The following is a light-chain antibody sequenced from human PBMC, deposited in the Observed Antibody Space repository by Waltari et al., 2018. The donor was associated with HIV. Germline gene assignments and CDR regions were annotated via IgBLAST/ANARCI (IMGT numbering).Light chain of an antibody. CDR3: QQYDKWPPEYT. CDR2: GAS. Sequence: IVMTQSPATLSVSPGERATLSCRASQSISTNLAWYQLKPGQAPRLLIYGASMRATGTPARFSGSGSGIEFTLTISSLQSEDFAVYYCQQYDKWPPEYTFGQGTKLDIK. CDR1: QSISTN. V-gene: IGKV3-15*01. J-gene: IGKJ2*01.